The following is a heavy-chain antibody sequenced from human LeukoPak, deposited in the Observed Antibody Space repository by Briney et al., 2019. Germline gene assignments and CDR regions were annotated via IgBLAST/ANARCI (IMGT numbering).Heavy chain of an antibody. CDR3: ARLSSGWYVWFDP. D-gene: IGHD6-19*01. J-gene: IGHJ5*02. CDR2: IYTSGGT. CDR1: GYFSTTYY. Sequence: SETLSLTCTISGTVSGYFSTTYYWGWIRQPAGKGLEWIGRIYTSGGTNYNPSLKSRVTMSVDTSKNQFSLKLSSVTAADTAVYYCARLSSGWYVWFDPWGQGTLVTVSS. V-gene: IGHV4-4*07.